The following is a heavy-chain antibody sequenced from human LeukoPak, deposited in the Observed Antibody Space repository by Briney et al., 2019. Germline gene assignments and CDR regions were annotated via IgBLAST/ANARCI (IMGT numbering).Heavy chain of an antibody. J-gene: IGHJ4*02. V-gene: IGHV3-72*01. Sequence: GGSLRLSCAASGFTFSDHYMDWVRQAPGKGLEWVGRTRNKANSYTTEYAASVKGRFTISRDDSKNSLYLQMNSLKTEDTAVYYCTTSGQWLVRGGIDYWGQGTLVTVSS. D-gene: IGHD6-19*01. CDR3: TTSGQWLVRGGIDY. CDR2: TRNKANSYTT. CDR1: GFTFSDHY.